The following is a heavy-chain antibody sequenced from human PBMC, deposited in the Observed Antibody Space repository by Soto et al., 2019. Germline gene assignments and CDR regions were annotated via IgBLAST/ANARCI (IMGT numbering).Heavy chain of an antibody. V-gene: IGHV3-33*01. D-gene: IGHD3-10*01. CDR1: GFTFSRYG. J-gene: IGHJ3*01. Sequence: GGALRLSCAASGFTFSRYGLHWVRQAPGKGLEWVAGIWYDRSNKYYADSVKGRFTISRDNSKNTLYLQMNSLRAEDTAVYYCAREYYYGWGRPVLWGQGTMVTVSS. CDR2: IWYDRSNK. CDR3: AREYYYGWGRPVL.